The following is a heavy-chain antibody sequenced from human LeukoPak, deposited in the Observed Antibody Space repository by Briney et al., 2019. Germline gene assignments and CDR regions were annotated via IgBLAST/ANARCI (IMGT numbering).Heavy chain of an antibody. J-gene: IGHJ5*02. D-gene: IGHD2-2*01. Sequence: ASVKVSCKASGGTFSSYTISWVRQAPGQGLEWMGRIIPILGIANYAQKFQGRVTITADKSTSTAYMELSSLRSEDTAVYYCARAYCSSTSCYLGNWFDPWGQGTLVTVSS. V-gene: IGHV1-69*02. CDR3: ARAYCSSTSCYLGNWFDP. CDR1: GGTFSSYT. CDR2: IIPILGIA.